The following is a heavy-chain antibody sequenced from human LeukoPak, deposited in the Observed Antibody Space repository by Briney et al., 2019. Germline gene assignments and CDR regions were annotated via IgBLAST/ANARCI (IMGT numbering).Heavy chain of an antibody. D-gene: IGHD3-22*01. V-gene: IGHV3-21*01. Sequence: GGSLRLSCAASGFNFSSYSMNWVRQAPGKGLEWVSPISSSSSFRYYANSVKGRFTISRDNAKNSLYLQMNSLRAEDTAVYYCARESSGYFYWGQGTLVTVSS. CDR2: ISSSSSFR. CDR3: ARESSGYFY. CDR1: GFNFSSYS. J-gene: IGHJ4*02.